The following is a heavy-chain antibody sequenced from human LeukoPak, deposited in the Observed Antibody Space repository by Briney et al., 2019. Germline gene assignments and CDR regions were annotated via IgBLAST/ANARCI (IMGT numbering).Heavy chain of an antibody. Sequence: PSETLSLTCTVSGGSISSYYWSWIRQPPGQGLEWIGYIYYSGSTNYNPSLKSRVTIPVDTSKNQFSLKLSSVTAADTAVYYCARLTPEPNGYSSSSGDYFDYWGQGTLVTVSS. D-gene: IGHD6-6*01. CDR3: ARLTPEPNGYSSSSGDYFDY. J-gene: IGHJ4*02. CDR1: GGSISSYY. CDR2: IYYSGST. V-gene: IGHV4-59*08.